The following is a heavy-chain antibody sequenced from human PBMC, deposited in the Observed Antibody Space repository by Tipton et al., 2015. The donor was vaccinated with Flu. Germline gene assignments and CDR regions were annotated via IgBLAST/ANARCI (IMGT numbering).Heavy chain of an antibody. D-gene: IGHD3-22*01. V-gene: IGHV3-33*08. Sequence: SLRLSCAASGFTFSSYGMHWVRQAPGKGLEWVAVIWYDGSNKYYADSVKGRFTISRDNSKNTLYLQMNSLRAEDTAVYYCARLQDDSSGYYWGFDYWGQGTLVTVSS. CDR1: GFTFSSYG. J-gene: IGHJ4*02. CDR2: IWYDGSNK. CDR3: ARLQDDSSGYYWGFDY.